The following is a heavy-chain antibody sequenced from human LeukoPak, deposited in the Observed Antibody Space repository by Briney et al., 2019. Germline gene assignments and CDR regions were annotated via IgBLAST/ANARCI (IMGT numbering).Heavy chain of an antibody. CDR1: GFTFSTYG. Sequence: GGSLRLSCAASGFTFSTYGMKWVRQAPGKGLEWVSYISDSGAMYYADSVRGRFTISRENAQNSQFLQMNSLRAEDTAVYYCARDGGYRGYDADCWGQGTLVTVSS. D-gene: IGHD5-12*01. V-gene: IGHV3-48*01. CDR2: ISDSGAM. J-gene: IGHJ4*02. CDR3: ARDGGYRGYDADC.